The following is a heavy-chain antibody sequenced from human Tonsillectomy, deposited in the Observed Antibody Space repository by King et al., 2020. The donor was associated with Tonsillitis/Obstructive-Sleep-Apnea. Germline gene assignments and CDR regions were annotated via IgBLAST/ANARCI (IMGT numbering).Heavy chain of an antibody. V-gene: IGHV3-9*01. CDR3: ARNITNHYTYYMDV. CDR1: GFSFDDYA. D-gene: IGHD1-14*01. Sequence: VQLVESGGGLVQPGRSLRLSCAASGFSFDDYAMHWVRQPPGMGLEWVSGISWNSGSIGYADSVKGRFTISRDNAKNSLYLQMNSLRAEDTALYYCARNITNHYTYYMDVWGKGTTVTVSS. J-gene: IGHJ6*03. CDR2: ISWNSGSI.